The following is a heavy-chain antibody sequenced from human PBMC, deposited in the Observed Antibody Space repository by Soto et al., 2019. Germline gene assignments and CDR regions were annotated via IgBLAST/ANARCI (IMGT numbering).Heavy chain of an antibody. V-gene: IGHV4-4*07. CDR3: ARGNQVAMSDH. Sequence: QVQLQESGPGLVKPSETLSLTCAVSGGSISNYYWSWIRQPAGKGLEWIGRFYASGYTNYNPSLKSRVTMSLDISKNQFSLRLSSVTAADTAVYYCARGNQVAMSDHWGQGTLVTVSS. J-gene: IGHJ4*02. CDR2: FYASGYT. CDR1: GGSISNYY.